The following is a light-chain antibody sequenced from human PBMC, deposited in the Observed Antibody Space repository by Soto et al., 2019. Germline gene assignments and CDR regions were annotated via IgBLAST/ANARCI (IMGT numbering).Light chain of an antibody. CDR2: GAT. V-gene: IGKV3-15*01. Sequence: EIVMTQSPATLSVSPGERATLSCRASQSVSSNLAWYQQKPGQAPRLHIYGATTRATGIPARFSGSGSGTEVTLTISSLQSEDFAVYYCQQYNNWPWTFGQGTKVEIK. J-gene: IGKJ1*01. CDR3: QQYNNWPWT. CDR1: QSVSSN.